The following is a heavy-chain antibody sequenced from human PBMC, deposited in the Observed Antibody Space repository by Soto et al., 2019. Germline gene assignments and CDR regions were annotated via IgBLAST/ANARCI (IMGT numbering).Heavy chain of an antibody. Sequence: QVQLQESGPGLVKPSGTLSLTCAVSGDSISNSRWWTWVCQPPGKGLEWIGDIFHSGDTNYNPSLKXRXXXSXXKSQNQFSLKVSSVTAADTAVYYCAYSTGWYRHDVWGQGTLVTVSS. CDR3: AYSTGWYRHDV. CDR1: GDSISNSRW. D-gene: IGHD6-19*01. CDR2: IFHSGDT. V-gene: IGHV4-4*02. J-gene: IGHJ3*01.